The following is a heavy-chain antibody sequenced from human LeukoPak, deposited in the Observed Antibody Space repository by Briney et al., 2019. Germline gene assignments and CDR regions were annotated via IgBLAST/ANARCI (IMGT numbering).Heavy chain of an antibody. J-gene: IGHJ4*02. CDR3: ASLLVAGVASVDY. CDR2: ITNDGSST. D-gene: IGHD6-19*01. V-gene: IGHV3-74*01. Sequence: GGSLRLSCAASGLTFSSHWMHWVRQAPGKGLVWVSRITNDGSSTTYADSVKGRFTISRDNAKNMLYLQVNSLRAEDTAVYYCASLLVAGVASVDYWGQGTLVTVSS. CDR1: GLTFSSHW.